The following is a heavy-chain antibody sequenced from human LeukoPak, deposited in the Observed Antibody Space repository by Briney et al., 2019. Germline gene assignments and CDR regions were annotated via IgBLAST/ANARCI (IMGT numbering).Heavy chain of an antibody. J-gene: IGHJ6*03. CDR3: ASYCSSTSCSRLYYYYYMDV. CDR1: GFTFSSYS. CDR2: ISSSSSTI. V-gene: IGHV3-48*04. D-gene: IGHD2-2*01. Sequence: GGSLRLSCAASGFTFSSYSMNWVRQAPGKGLEWVSYISSSSSTIYYADSVKGRFTISRDNAKNSLYLQMNSRRAEDTAVYYCASYCSSTSCSRLYYYYYMDVWGKGTTVTVSS.